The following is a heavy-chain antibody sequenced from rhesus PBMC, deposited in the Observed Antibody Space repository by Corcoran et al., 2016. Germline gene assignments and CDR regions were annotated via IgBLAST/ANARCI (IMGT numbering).Heavy chain of an antibody. CDR3: ARRGPAGAFDF. D-gene: IGHD6-31*01. CDR2: IYWDNAK. V-gene: IGHV2-1*01. J-gene: IGHJ3*01. CDR1: GFSLSTSGMG. Sequence: QVTLKESGPALVKSTQTLTLTCTFSGFSLSTSGMGVGWIRKPPRKTRECLAHIYWDNAKHYITALKSKLTISKDTSKNQVVLTMTNMDPVDTATYYCARRGPAGAFDFWGQGLRVTVSS.